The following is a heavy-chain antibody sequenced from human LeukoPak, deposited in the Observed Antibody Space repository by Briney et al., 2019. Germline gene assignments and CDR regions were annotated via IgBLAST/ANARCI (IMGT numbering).Heavy chain of an antibody. D-gene: IGHD3-22*01. Sequence: PSETLSLTCAVSGASISSSYWSWIRQPPGKGLEWVGYINYSGNTKYNPSLESRVTISVDASNNQFSLRLSSVTAADTAFYYCARGYYDSRGYSNTFDIWGQGTLVTVSS. J-gene: IGHJ3*02. V-gene: IGHV4-59*01. CDR1: GASISSSY. CDR2: INYSGNT. CDR3: ARGYYDSRGYSNTFDI.